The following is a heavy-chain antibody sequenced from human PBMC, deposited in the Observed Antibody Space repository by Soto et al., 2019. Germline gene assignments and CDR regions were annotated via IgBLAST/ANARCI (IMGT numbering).Heavy chain of an antibody. D-gene: IGHD5-18*01. CDR1: GGSISSSSYY. CDR2: IYYSGST. V-gene: IGHV4-39*01. Sequence: SETLSLTCTVSGGSISSSSYYWGWIRQPPGKGLEWIGSIYYSGSTYYNPSLKSRVTISVDTSKNQFSLKLSSVTAADTAVYYCARQGGYSYVLQYYYGMDVCGQEDTLTVSS. CDR3: ARQGGYSYVLQYYYGMDV. J-gene: IGHJ6*02.